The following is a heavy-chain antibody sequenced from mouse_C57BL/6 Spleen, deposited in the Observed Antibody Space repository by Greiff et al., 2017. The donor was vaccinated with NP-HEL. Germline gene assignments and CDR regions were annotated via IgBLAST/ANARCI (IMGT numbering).Heavy chain of an antibody. D-gene: IGHD1-1*01. CDR2: IDPSDSYT. CDR1: GYTFTSYW. Sequence: VQLQQPGAELVMPGASVKLSCKASGYTFTSYWMHWVKQRPGQGLEWIGEIDPSDSYTNYNQKFKGKSTLTVDKSSSTAYMQLSSLTSEDSAVYYCARRLVYYYGSSYGWYFDVWGTGTTVTVSS. CDR3: ARRLVYYYGSSYGWYFDV. V-gene: IGHV1-69*01. J-gene: IGHJ1*03.